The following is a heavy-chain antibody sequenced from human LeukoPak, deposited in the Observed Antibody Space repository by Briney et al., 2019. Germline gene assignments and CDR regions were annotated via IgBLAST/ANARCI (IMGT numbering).Heavy chain of an antibody. CDR3: ARGFLDFDY. CDR1: GFTFSRYN. D-gene: IGHD3-3*01. J-gene: IGHJ4*02. CDR2: IWYDGTDT. Sequence: GGSLRLSCVASGFTFSRYNMHWVRQAPGKGLEWVALIWYDGTDTYYADAVRGRFTISRDDSKNTVYLQMSSLRAEDTAFYYCARGFLDFDYWGQGTLVTVSS. V-gene: IGHV3-33*01.